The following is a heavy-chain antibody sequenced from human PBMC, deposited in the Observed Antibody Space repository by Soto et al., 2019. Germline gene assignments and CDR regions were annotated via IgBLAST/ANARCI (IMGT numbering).Heavy chain of an antibody. Sequence: QVQLVESGGGVVQPGTSLRLSCVASGFSFRSYAMHWVRQAPGQGLEWVAFTSYDGSKKDYAASVKGRFTVSRGNFGNILYLEMNSLRPEDTAVYYCAKEGQAHCSGGSGFSGWFDAWGHGTQVTVSS. J-gene: IGHJ5*01. CDR2: TSYDGSKK. D-gene: IGHD2-15*01. V-gene: IGHV3-30*18. CDR3: AKEGQAHCSGGSGFSGWFDA. CDR1: GFSFRSYA.